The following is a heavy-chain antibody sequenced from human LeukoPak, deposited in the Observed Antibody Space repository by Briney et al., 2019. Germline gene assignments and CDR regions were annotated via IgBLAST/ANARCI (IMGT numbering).Heavy chain of an antibody. CDR1: GFTFSDYY. Sequence: GGSLRLSCAASGFTFSDYYMSWIRQAPGKGLEWVSYISSSSSYTNYADSVKGRSTISRDNAKNSLYLQMNSLRAEDTAVYYCARGKREYSSSWYYFDYWGQGTLVTVSS. J-gene: IGHJ4*02. V-gene: IGHV3-11*06. CDR3: ARGKREYSSSWYYFDY. CDR2: ISSSSSYT. D-gene: IGHD6-13*01.